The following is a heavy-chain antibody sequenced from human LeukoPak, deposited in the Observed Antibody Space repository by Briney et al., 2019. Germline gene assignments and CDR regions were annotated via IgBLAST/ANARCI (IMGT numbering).Heavy chain of an antibody. V-gene: IGHV3-33*01. J-gene: IGHJ5*02. CDR2: IWYDGSNK. D-gene: IGHD1-26*01. CDR1: GFTFSSYG. Sequence: GGSLRLSCAASGFTFSSYGMHWVRQAPGKGLEWVAVIWYDGSNKYYADSVKGRFTISRDNSKNTLYLQMNSLRAEDTAVYYCARADPTNWFDPWGQGTLVTVSS. CDR3: ARADPTNWFDP.